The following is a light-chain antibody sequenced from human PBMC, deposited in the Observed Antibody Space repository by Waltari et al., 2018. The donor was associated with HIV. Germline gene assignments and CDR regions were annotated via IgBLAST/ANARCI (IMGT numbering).Light chain of an antibody. CDR2: RNN. V-gene: IGLV1-47*01. CDR1: SSNIGSHY. J-gene: IGLJ3*02. Sequence: QSVLTQPPSASGTPGQWVTISCSGSSSNIGSHYVYWYQQLPGTAPKLLIYRNNQRPSGVPDRFSGSKSGTSASLAISGLRSEDEADYYCAAWDDSLSGRVFGGGTKLTVL. CDR3: AAWDDSLSGRV.